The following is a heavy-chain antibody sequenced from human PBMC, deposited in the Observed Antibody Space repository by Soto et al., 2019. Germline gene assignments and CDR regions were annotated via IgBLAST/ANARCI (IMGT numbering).Heavy chain of an antibody. J-gene: IGHJ5*02. Sequence: GASVKVSCKASAYTFTDYYMHWVRQTPGQGLEWMGWINPNSGDTNFAQKFQGRVTMTRDTSNNQFSLRLNSLTAADTAVYFCAREIVTAGGNNYFDPWGPGTLVTVSS. V-gene: IGHV1-2*02. CDR3: AREIVTAGGNNYFDP. CDR2: INPNSGDT. D-gene: IGHD2-21*02. CDR1: AYTFTDYY.